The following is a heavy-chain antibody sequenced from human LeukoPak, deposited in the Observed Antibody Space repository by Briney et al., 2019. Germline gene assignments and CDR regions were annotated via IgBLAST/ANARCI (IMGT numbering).Heavy chain of an antibody. D-gene: IGHD3-10*01. CDR1: GGSISSYY. V-gene: IGHV4-59*12. CDR3: ARELLWFGELPNAQNQVYYFDY. J-gene: IGHJ4*02. CDR2: IYYSGST. Sequence: SETLSLTCTVSGGSISSYYWSWIRQPPGKGLEWIGYIYYSGSTNYNPSLKSRVTISVDTSKNQFSLKLSSVTAADTAVYYCARELLWFGELPNAQNQVYYFDYWGQGTLVTVSS.